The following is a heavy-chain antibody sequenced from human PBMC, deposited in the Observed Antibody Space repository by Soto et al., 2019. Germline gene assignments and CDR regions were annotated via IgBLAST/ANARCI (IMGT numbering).Heavy chain of an antibody. CDR2: ISGSGGST. CDR3: AKDLTHYDSSGYYPIDPFDI. CDR1: GFTFSSYA. Sequence: GGSLRLSCAASGFTFSSYAMSWVRQAPGKALEWVSAISGSGGSTYYADSMKGRFTISRDDSKNKLYLQMNSLRAEDTALYYCAKDLTHYDSSGYYPIDPFDIWGQGTMVTVSS. D-gene: IGHD3-22*01. V-gene: IGHV3-23*01. J-gene: IGHJ3*02.